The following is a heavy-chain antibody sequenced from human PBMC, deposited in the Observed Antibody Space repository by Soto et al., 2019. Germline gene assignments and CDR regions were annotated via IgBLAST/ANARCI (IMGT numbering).Heavy chain of an antibody. Sequence: PSETLSLTCTVSGGSISSYYWSWIRQPPGKGLEWIGYIYYSGSTNYNPSLKSRVTISVDTSKNQFSLKLSSVTAADTAVYYCARGATLYYDFWSGYPDPGALFDPWGQGTLVTVSS. J-gene: IGHJ5*02. CDR2: IYYSGST. CDR3: ARGATLYYDFWSGYPDPGALFDP. CDR1: GGSISSYY. V-gene: IGHV4-59*01. D-gene: IGHD3-3*01.